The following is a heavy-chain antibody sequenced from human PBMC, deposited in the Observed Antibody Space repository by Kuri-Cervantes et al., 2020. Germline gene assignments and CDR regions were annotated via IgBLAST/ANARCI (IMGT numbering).Heavy chain of an antibody. CDR1: GGSLSGYY. D-gene: IGHD2-21*01. V-gene: IGHV4-30-4*08. CDR3: ARAGSWGIYYFDY. Sequence: SETLSLTCAVYGGSLSGYYWSWIRQPPGKGLEWIGYIYYSGSTYYNPSLKSRVTISVDTSKNQFSLKLSSVTAADTAVYYCARAGSWGIYYFDYWGQGTLVTVSS. J-gene: IGHJ4*02. CDR2: IYYSGST.